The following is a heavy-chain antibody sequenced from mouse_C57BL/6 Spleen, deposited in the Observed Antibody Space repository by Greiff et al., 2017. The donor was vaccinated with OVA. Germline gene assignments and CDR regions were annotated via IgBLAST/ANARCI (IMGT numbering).Heavy chain of an antibody. D-gene: IGHD1-1*01. CDR3: ARYNYYGSSFAY. Sequence: EVMLVESGGGLVQPGGSLSLSCAASGFTFTDYYMSWVRQPPGKALEWLGFIRNKANGYTTEYSASVKGRFTISRDNSQSILYLQMNALRAEDSATYYCARYNYYGSSFAYWGQGTLVTVSA. CDR1: GFTFTDYY. CDR2: IRNKANGYTT. V-gene: IGHV7-3*01. J-gene: IGHJ3*01.